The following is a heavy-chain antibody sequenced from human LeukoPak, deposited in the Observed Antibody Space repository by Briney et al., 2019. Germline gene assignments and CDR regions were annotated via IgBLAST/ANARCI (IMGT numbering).Heavy chain of an antibody. CDR1: GFTFSSYG. J-gene: IGHJ4*02. Sequence: GRSLRLSCAASGFTFSSYGMHWVRQAPGKGLEWVAVISYDGSNKYYADSVKGRFTISRDNSKNTLCLQMNSLRAEDTAVYYCAINPDPYYDILTPFDYWGQGTLVTVSS. CDR2: ISYDGSNK. V-gene: IGHV3-30*03. CDR3: AINPDPYYDILTPFDY. D-gene: IGHD3-9*01.